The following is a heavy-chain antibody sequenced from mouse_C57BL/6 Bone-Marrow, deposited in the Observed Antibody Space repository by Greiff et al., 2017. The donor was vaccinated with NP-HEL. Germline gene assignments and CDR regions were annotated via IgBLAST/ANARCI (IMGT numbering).Heavy chain of an antibody. J-gene: IGHJ3*01. CDR3: ARETVVAPGAY. CDR2: IDPETGGT. CDR1: GYTFTDYE. D-gene: IGHD1-1*01. Sequence: QVQLQQSGAELVRPGASVTLSCKASGYTFTDYEMHWVKQTPVHGLEWIGAIDPETGGTAYNQKFKDKATLTVDKSSSTAYMQLSSLTSEDSAVYYCARETVVAPGAYWGKGTLVTVSA. V-gene: IGHV1-15*01.